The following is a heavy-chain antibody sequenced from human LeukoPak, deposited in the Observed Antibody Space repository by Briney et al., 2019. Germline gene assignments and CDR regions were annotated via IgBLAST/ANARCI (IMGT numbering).Heavy chain of an antibody. D-gene: IGHD6-6*01. V-gene: IGHV4-59*08. CDR3: ARHTYARPFDF. CDR2: VYYSGDT. CDR1: GGSISGPY. J-gene: IGHJ4*02. Sequence: SETLSHTCTVSGGSISGPYWSWIRRPPGKGLEWIAYVYYSGDTNYNPSLKSRAAISLDTSKNQFSLTVTSVTAADTAIYYCARHTYARPFDFWGQGTLVTVSS.